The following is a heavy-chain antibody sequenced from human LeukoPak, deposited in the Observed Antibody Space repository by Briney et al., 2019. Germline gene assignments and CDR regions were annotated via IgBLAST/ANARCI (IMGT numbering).Heavy chain of an antibody. CDR3: ARAHYYDSSGLDF. CDR1: GFTLSTYS. D-gene: IGHD3-22*01. V-gene: IGHV3-7*01. CDR2: IKQDGSEK. Sequence: PGGSLRLSCTASGFTLSTYSMNWVRQAPGKGLEWVANIKQDGSEKYYVDSVKGRFTISRDNAKNSLYLQMNSLRAEDTAVYYCARAHYYDSSGLDFWGQGTLVTVSS. J-gene: IGHJ4*02.